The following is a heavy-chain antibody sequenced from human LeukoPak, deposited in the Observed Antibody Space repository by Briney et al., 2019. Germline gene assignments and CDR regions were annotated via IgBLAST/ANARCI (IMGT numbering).Heavy chain of an antibody. J-gene: IGHJ4*02. CDR1: GYTFTSYY. D-gene: IGHD2-2*01. CDR2: INPSGGST. Sequence: ASVKVSCKASGYTFTSYYMHWVRQAPGQGLEWMGIINPSGGSTSYAQKFQGRVTMTRDTSTSTVYMELSSLRSEDTAVYYCARAGYCSSTSCYAIKYWGQGTLVTVSS. CDR3: ARAGYCSSTSCYAIKY. V-gene: IGHV1-46*01.